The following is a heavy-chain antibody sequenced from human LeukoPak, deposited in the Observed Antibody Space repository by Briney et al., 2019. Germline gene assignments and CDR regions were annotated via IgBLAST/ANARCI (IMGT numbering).Heavy chain of an antibody. CDR3: ARHFRLFGGDSDLLDY. V-gene: IGHV4-34*01. Sequence: SETLSLTCAVYGGSFSGYYWSWIRQPPGKGLEWIGEINHSGSTKYNPSLKSRVTISVDTSKNQFSLKLSSVTAADTAVYYCARHFRLFGGDSDLLDYWGQGTLVTVSS. J-gene: IGHJ4*02. D-gene: IGHD3-22*01. CDR2: INHSGST. CDR1: GGSFSGYY.